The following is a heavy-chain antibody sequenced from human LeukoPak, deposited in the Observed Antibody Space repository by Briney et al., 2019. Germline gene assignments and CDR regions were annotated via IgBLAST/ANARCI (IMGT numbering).Heavy chain of an antibody. Sequence: GGSLRLSCAASGFTFSSYAMSWVRQAPGKGLEWVSAISGSGGSTYYADSVKGRFTISRDNSKNTLYLQMNSLRAEDTAVYYCAKDPTYYYGSGRRFDPWGQGTLVTVSS. CDR2: ISGSGGST. D-gene: IGHD3-10*01. CDR3: AKDPTYYYGSGRRFDP. J-gene: IGHJ5*02. CDR1: GFTFSSYA. V-gene: IGHV3-23*01.